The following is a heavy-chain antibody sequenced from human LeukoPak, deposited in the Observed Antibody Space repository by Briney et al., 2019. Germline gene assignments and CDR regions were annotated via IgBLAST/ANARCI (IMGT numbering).Heavy chain of an antibody. CDR3: ARGPQIRFWGYYYYYMDV. V-gene: IGHV1-2*02. J-gene: IGHJ6*03. CDR2: INPNSGGT. D-gene: IGHD3-3*01. Sequence: GASVTVSCKASGYTFTGYYMHWVRQAPGQGLEWMGWINPNSGGTNYAQKFQGRVTMTRDTSISTAYMELSRLRSDDTAVYYCARGPQIRFWGYYYYYMDVWGKGTTVTVSS. CDR1: GYTFTGYY.